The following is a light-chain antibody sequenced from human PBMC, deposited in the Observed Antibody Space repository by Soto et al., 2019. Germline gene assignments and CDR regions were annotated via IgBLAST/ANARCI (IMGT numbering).Light chain of an antibody. CDR3: CSYVGANNYV. Sequence: QXVLTQTASVAGSPGQSITISCIGTSSNIGGYNVVSWYQQHPGKAPKVIVYEGIKRPSGVSDRFSGSTSGSTASLTISGLQAEDEAEYYCCSYVGANNYVFGSGTKVTVL. CDR1: SSNIGGYNV. V-gene: IGLV2-23*01. CDR2: EGI. J-gene: IGLJ1*01.